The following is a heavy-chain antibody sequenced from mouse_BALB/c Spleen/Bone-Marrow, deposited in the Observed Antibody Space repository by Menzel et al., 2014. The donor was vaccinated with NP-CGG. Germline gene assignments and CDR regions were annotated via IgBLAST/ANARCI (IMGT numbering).Heavy chain of an antibody. D-gene: IGHD4-1*01. CDR2: IDPETGGN. J-gene: IGHJ2*01. CDR3: TRNWDDYFDY. CDR1: GYTFTDYE. V-gene: IGHV1-15*01. Sequence: QVQLQQSGAELVRPGASVTLSCKASGYTFTDYEIHWVKQTPVHGLEWIGAIDPETGGNAYNQKFKGKATLTADKSSSTAIMELRSLTSEDSAVYYCTRNWDDYFDYWGQGTTLTVSS.